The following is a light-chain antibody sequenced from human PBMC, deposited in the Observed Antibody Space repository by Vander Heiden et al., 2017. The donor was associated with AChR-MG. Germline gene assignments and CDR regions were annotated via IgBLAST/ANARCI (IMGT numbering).Light chain of an antibody. Sequence: QYALTQPPPVSGSPGRSITISCTGTSRDVGSDNLVSWYQQHRGKAPKLMIYEGSKRPSGVSNRFSGSKSGNTACLTISGLQAEDEADYYCCSYAGSSTVVFGGGTKLTVL. CDR3: CSYAGSSTVV. V-gene: IGLV2-23*01. J-gene: IGLJ2*01. CDR2: EGS. CDR1: SRDVGSDNL.